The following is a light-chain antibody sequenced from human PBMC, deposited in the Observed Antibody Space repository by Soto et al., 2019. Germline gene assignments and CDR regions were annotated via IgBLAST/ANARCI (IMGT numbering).Light chain of an antibody. J-gene: IGKJ1*01. CDR2: KAS. CDR1: QSISSW. CDR3: QQYNSYWT. V-gene: IGKV1-5*03. Sequence: DIQMTQSPSTLSASVGDRVTITCRASQSISSWLAWYQQKPGKAPKLLIYKASSLESGVPSRFSGSGSGTEFTLTISSLHPAYLASYYCQQYNSYWTFGQGTKVEIK.